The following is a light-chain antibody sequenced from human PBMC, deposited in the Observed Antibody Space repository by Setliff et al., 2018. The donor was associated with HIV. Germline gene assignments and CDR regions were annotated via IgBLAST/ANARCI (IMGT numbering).Light chain of an antibody. CDR3: QSYDISLSGSV. Sequence: QSVLTQPPSVSGAPGQRVTISCTGSNSNIGAGYDVHWYQQVPGKAPKLLIYGNNNRPSGVPDRLSGSKSGTSASLAITGLQAEDEADYYCQSYDISLSGSVFGTGTKVTV. J-gene: IGLJ1*01. CDR2: GNN. V-gene: IGLV1-40*01. CDR1: NSNIGAGYD.